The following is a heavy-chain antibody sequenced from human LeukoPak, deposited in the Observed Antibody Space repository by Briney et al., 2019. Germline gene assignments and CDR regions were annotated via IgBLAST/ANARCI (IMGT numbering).Heavy chain of an antibody. V-gene: IGHV4-34*01. CDR2: INHSGST. J-gene: IGHJ1*01. D-gene: IGHD2-2*02. CDR1: GGSFSGYY. Sequence: PSETLSLTCAVYGGSFSGYYWSWIRQPPGKGLEWIGEINHSGSTNYNPSLKSRVTISVDTSKNQFSLKLSSVTAADTAVYYCARGDCSSTSCYRKGVYFQHWGQGTLVTVSS. CDR3: ARGDCSSTSCYRKGVYFQH.